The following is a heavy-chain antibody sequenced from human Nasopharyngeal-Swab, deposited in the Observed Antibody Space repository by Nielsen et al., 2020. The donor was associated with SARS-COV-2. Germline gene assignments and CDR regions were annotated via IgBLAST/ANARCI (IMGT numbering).Heavy chain of an antibody. CDR2: VWNDGSNE. CDR3: VKDLAGRYGS. V-gene: IGHV3-33*03. D-gene: IGHD1-26*01. J-gene: IGHJ5*02. Sequence: GESLKISCAASGFSFSTYGMHWVRQAPGKGLEWVAVVWNDGSNEFYADSVKGRFTISRDNAQNTLYLQMNSLKAEDTAVYYCVKDLAGRYGSWGQGTLVTVSS. CDR1: GFSFSTYG.